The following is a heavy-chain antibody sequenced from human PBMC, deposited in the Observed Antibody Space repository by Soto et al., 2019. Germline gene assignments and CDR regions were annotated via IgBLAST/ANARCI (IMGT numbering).Heavy chain of an antibody. CDR3: ARSMHYSDGSNYSPFDY. J-gene: IGHJ4*02. D-gene: IGHD3-22*01. CDR2: IYYSGST. CDR1: GGSISSYY. Sequence: SETLSLTCTVSGGSISSYYWSWTRQPPGKGLEWIGYIYYSGSTNYNPSLKSRVTISVDASKNQFSLRLSSATAADTAVYYCARSMHYSDGSNYSPFDYWGQGTLVTVSS. V-gene: IGHV4-59*12.